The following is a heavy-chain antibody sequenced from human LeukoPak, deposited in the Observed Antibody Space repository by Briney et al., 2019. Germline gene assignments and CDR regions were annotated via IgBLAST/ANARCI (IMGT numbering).Heavy chain of an antibody. J-gene: IGHJ4*02. D-gene: IGHD1-26*01. CDR3: ASPIVGATTGDY. Sequence: PSETLSLTCTVSGGSISSSSYYWGWIRQPPGKGLEWIGSIYYSGSTYYNPSLKSRVTISADTSKNQFSLKLSSVTAADTAVYYCASPIVGATTGDYWGQGTLVTVSS. V-gene: IGHV4-39*01. CDR1: GGSISSSSYY. CDR2: IYYSGST.